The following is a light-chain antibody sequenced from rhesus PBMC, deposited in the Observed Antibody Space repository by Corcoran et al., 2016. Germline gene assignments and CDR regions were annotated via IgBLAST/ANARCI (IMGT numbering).Light chain of an antibody. J-gene: IGKJ2*01. Sequence: DIVMTQTPLSLPVTSGEPASISCRSSQSLLDSYGYTHFHWYLQKPGHSPQLLIYLGSTRASGVPDRFRGGGSGTDFTLKISRVEAEDVGVYSCMQTLQTPYSFGQGTKVEIK. CDR2: LGS. V-gene: IGKV2-78*01. CDR3: MQTLQTPYS. CDR1: QSLLDSYGYTH.